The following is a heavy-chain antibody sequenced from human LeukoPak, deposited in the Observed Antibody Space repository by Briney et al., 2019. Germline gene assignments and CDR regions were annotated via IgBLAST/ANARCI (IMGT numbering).Heavy chain of an antibody. D-gene: IGHD2-21*01. V-gene: IGHV3-21*04. Sequence: PGGSLRLSCAASGFSFSTYNMNWVRQAPGKGLEWVSSIYSSSSHIYYADSVKGRFTISRDNAKNSLFLEMNSLRAEDTAVYYCARGKGVVPRAFDIWGQETLVTVSS. CDR1: GFSFSTYN. CDR3: ARGKGVVPRAFDI. J-gene: IGHJ3*02. CDR2: IYSSSSHI.